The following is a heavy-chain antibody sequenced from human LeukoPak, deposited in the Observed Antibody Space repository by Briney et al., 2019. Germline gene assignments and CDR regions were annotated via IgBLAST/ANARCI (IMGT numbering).Heavy chain of an antibody. CDR1: GFTFSSYW. CDR2: IKQDGSEK. Sequence: GGSLRLSCAASGFTFSSYWMSWVRQAPGKGLEWVANIKQDGSEKYYVDSVKGRFTISRDNAKNSLYLQMNSLRADDTAVYYCARGKPSYYYDSSAYFYNGAFDIWGQGTMVTVSS. D-gene: IGHD3-22*01. CDR3: ARGKPSYYYDSSAYFYNGAFDI. J-gene: IGHJ3*02. V-gene: IGHV3-7*01.